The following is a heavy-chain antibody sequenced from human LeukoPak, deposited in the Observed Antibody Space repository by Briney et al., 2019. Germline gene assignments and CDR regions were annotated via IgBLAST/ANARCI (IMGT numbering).Heavy chain of an antibody. J-gene: IGHJ4*02. V-gene: IGHV3-7*03. CDR3: AKDGRNYFDY. CDR2: IGEDGSEK. Sequence: GGSLRLSCAASGFTFSSYWMTWVRQAPGKGLEWVANIGEDGSEKYYVDSVKGRFTISRDNAKNSLYLQVNSLRAEDTALYYCAKDGRNYFDYWGLGTLVSVSS. D-gene: IGHD1-14*01. CDR1: GFTFSSYW.